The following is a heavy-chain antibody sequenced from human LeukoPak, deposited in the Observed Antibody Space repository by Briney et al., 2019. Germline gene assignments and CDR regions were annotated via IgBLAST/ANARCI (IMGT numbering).Heavy chain of an antibody. J-gene: IGHJ4*02. D-gene: IGHD4-17*01. CDR2: ISSSSSYI. CDR1: GFTFSIYS. CDR3: TRDSYGDYSYDY. V-gene: IGHV3-21*06. Sequence: GGSLRLSCAASGFTFSIYSLNWVRQAPGKGLEWVSSISSSSSYIYYADSVKGRFTISRDNAKNSLYLQMNSLRAEDMAVYYCTRDSYGDYSYDYWGQGTLVTVSS.